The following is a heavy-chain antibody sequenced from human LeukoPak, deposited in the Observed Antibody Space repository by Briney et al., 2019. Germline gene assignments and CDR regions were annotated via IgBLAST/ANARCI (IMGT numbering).Heavy chain of an antibody. CDR3: ARVVIRENYYYYGMDG. CDR1: GFTFCDYY. CDR2: ISSSGNNI. D-gene: IGHD3-22*01. Sequence: PGGSLTLSCAVSGFTFCDYYMSWIRQARGEGLEWVSYISSSGNNIFYADSERGRFTLSRDNAKNSLSVAMESLRAEDTAVYYCARVVIRENYYYYGMDGWGQGTTVTASS. V-gene: IGHV3-11*01. J-gene: IGHJ6*02.